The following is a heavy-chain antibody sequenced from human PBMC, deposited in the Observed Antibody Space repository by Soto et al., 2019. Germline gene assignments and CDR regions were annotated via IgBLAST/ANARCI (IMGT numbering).Heavy chain of an antibody. Sequence: QVQLVQSGAEVKKPGASVKVSCKASGNTFTSYDINWVRQATGQGLEWMGWMNPNSGNTVYAQKFQGRITMTRNTSINTAYMELSSLRSEDTAVYYCARERPYFDYWGQGTLVTVSS. J-gene: IGHJ4*02. CDR2: MNPNSGNT. CDR1: GNTFTSYD. CDR3: ARERPYFDY. V-gene: IGHV1-8*01.